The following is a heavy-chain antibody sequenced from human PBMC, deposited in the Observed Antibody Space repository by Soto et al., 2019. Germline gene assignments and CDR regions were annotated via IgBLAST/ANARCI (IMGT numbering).Heavy chain of an antibody. D-gene: IGHD6-13*01. CDR1: GGTFSSYA. CDR2: TIPIFGTA. Sequence: SVKVSCKASGGTFSSYAISWVRQAPGQGLEWMGGTIPIFGTANYAQKFQGRVTITADESTSPAYMELSSLRSEDTAVYYCAPPYDEGSRGPDAFDIWGQGTMVTVSS. CDR3: APPYDEGSRGPDAFDI. V-gene: IGHV1-69*13. J-gene: IGHJ3*02.